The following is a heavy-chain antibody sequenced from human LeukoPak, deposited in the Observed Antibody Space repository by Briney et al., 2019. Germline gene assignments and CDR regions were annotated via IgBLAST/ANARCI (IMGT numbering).Heavy chain of an antibody. CDR3: ARDGGWYKRGLDYFYYYMDV. CDR1: GFTFSSFE. D-gene: IGHD6-19*01. J-gene: IGHJ6*03. Sequence: GGSLRLSCAASGFTFSSFEMSWVRQAPAPGLEMISYISSSGSTMYYADSVKGHFTTSRDNAKNSLYLQMNSLMAEDTALYYCARDGGWYKRGLDYFYYYMDVWGKGTTVTVSS. CDR2: ISSSGSTM. V-gene: IGHV3-48*03.